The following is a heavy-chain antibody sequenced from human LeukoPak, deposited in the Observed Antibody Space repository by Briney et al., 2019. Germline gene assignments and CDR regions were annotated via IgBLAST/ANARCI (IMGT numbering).Heavy chain of an antibody. J-gene: IGHJ4*02. CDR3: ARVIAAMSSSPPDY. V-gene: IGHV1-18*01. D-gene: IGHD2-2*01. CDR1: GYTFTSYG. CDR2: ISAYNGNT. Sequence: ASVKVSCKASGYTFTSYGISWVRQAPGQGVEWMGWISAYNGNTNYAQKLQGRVTMTTDTSTSTAYMELRSLRSDDTAVYYCARVIAAMSSSPPDYWGQGTLVTVSS.